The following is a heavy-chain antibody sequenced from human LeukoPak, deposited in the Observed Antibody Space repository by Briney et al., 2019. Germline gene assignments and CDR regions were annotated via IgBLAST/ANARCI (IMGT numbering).Heavy chain of an antibody. CDR2: INPNSGGT. CDR3: ARVGSSGPPYYFDY. J-gene: IGHJ4*02. V-gene: IGHV1-2*02. CDR1: GYTFTGYY. Sequence: GVSVKVSCKASGYTFTGYYMHWVRQAPGQGLEWMGWINPNSGGTNYAQKFQGRVTMTRDTSISTAYMELSRLRSDDTAVYYCARVGSSGPPYYFDYWGQGTLVTVSS. D-gene: IGHD3-22*01.